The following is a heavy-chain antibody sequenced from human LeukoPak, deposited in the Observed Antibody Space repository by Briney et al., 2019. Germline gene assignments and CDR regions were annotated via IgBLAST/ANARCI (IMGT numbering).Heavy chain of an antibody. CDR3: ARDRADGYNYGDYFDN. V-gene: IGHV3-66*01. CDR1: GFIFSSNY. D-gene: IGHD5-18*01. Sequence: PGGSLRLSCAGSGFIFSSNYMSWVRQAAGKGLEWVSVIYGSSRTYYADSVKGRFTISRDNSKNTVYLQMDSLRAEDTAVYYCARDRADGYNYGDYFDNWGQGTLVTVSS. CDR2: IYGSSRT. J-gene: IGHJ4*02.